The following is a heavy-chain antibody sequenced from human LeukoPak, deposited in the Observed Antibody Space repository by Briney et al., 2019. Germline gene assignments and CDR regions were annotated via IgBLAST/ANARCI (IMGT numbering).Heavy chain of an antibody. J-gene: IGHJ4*02. Sequence: SETLSLTCTVSGDSFSNYYWSWIRQSPGKGLEWIGYISYSGSTNQNPSHKSRVTISIDTSKNQFSLKLSSVTAADTAVYYCARHRSTGWFLWGQGTLVTVSS. CDR3: ARHRSTGWFL. V-gene: IGHV4-59*08. CDR1: GDSFSNYY. D-gene: IGHD6-19*01. CDR2: ISYSGST.